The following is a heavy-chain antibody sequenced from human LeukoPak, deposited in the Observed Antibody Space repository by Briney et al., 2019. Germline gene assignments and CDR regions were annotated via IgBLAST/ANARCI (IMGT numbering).Heavy chain of an antibody. Sequence: GGSLRLSCAASGFTFSSYEMNWIRQAPGKGLEWVSYISSSGSTIYYADSVKGRFTISRDSAKNSLYLQMNSLRAEDTAVYYCAELGITMIGGVWGKGTTVTISS. D-gene: IGHD3-10*02. CDR2: ISSSGSTI. V-gene: IGHV3-48*03. CDR1: GFTFSSYE. CDR3: AELGITMIGGV. J-gene: IGHJ6*04.